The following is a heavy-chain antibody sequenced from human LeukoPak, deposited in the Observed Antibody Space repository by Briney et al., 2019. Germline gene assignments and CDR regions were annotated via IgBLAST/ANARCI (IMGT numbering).Heavy chain of an antibody. CDR1: GYTFISYG. CDR3: ARADIIVVAGATPVGSAFEY. Sequence: ASVKVSCKTSGYTFISYGISWLRQAPGRGIEWMGWISANKGDTEYAQRFQGRLTVTRDTSTSTAYMELKRLKSDDTAVYYCARADIIVVAGATPVGSAFEYWGQGTLITVSS. CDR2: ISANKGDT. J-gene: IGHJ4*02. D-gene: IGHD2-15*01. V-gene: IGHV1-18*01.